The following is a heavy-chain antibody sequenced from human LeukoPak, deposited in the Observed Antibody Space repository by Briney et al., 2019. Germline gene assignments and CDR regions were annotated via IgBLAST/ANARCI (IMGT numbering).Heavy chain of an antibody. V-gene: IGHV7-4-1*02. CDR2: INTNTGNP. D-gene: IGHD3-16*02. CDR3: ARLDGELSLADYYFDY. CDR1: GYTFTNYA. J-gene: IGHJ4*02. Sequence: ASVKVSCKASGYTFTNYAMNWVRQAPGQGLEWMGWINTNTGNPTYARGFTGRFAFSLDTSVSTAYLQISSLKAEDTAVYYCARLDGELSLADYYFDYWGQGTLVTVSS.